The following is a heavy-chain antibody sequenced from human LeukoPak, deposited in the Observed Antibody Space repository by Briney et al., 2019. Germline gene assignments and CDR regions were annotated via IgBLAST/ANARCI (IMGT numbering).Heavy chain of an antibody. CDR3: ARSDYSGYFDY. J-gene: IGHJ4*02. Sequence: PSETLSLTCTVSGGSISSSSYYWGWIRQPPGKGLEWIGSIYYSGSTYYNPSLKSRVTISVDTSKNQFSRKLSSVTAADAAVYYCARSDYSGYFDYWGQGTLVSVSS. CDR2: IYYSGST. D-gene: IGHD4-11*01. CDR1: GGSISSSSYY. V-gene: IGHV4-39*01.